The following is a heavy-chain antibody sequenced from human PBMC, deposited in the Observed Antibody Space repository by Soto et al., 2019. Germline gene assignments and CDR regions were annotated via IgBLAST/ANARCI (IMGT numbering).Heavy chain of an antibody. CDR2: ISSNGGST. D-gene: IGHD2-8*02. CDR3: TGEVASGY. Sequence: GGSLRLSCAASGFTFSSCGIHWVRQAPGKGLEYVSPISSNGGSTFYAISVKGRFTISRDNSKNTLYLQMGSLRTEDMAVYYCTGEVASGYWGLGTLVTVSS. CDR1: GFTFSSCG. V-gene: IGHV3-64*01. J-gene: IGHJ4*02.